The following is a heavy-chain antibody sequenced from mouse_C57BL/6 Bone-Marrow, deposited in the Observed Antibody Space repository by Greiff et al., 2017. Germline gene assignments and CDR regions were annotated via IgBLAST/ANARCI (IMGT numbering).Heavy chain of an antibody. V-gene: IGHV1-55*01. CDR3: ARPDYSNYSYFDV. CDR1: GYTFTSYW. J-gene: IGHJ1*01. D-gene: IGHD2-5*01. CDR2: IYPGSGST. Sequence: VQLQQPGAELVKPGASVKMSCKASGYTFTSYWITWVKQRPGQGLEWIGDIYPGSGSTNYNEKFKSKATLTVDTSSSTAYMQLSSLTSEDSAVYYCARPDYSNYSYFDVWGAATAVTVSS.